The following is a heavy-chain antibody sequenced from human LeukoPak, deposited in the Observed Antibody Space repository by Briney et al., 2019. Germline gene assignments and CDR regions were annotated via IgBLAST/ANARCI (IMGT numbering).Heavy chain of an antibody. CDR2: TSAYNGNT. V-gene: IGHV1-18*04. CDR1: GYTFTTYG. D-gene: IGHD6-19*01. CDR3: ARDGIAVAGDYYYYGMDV. Sequence: ASVKVSCKASGYTFTTYGISWGRQAPEHGLGGREWTSAYNGNTNYAQKLQGRVTMTTDTSTSTAYMELRSLRSDDTAVYYCARDGIAVAGDYYYYGMDVWGKGTTVTVSS. J-gene: IGHJ6*04.